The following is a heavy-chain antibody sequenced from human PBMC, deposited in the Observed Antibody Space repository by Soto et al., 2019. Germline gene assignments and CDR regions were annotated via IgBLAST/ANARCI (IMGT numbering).Heavy chain of an antibody. CDR2: IYYSGST. V-gene: IGHV4-61*01. J-gene: IGHJ4*02. CDR3: ARARYSSPSHYFDY. D-gene: IGHD6-6*01. CDR1: GGSVSSGSYY. Sequence: SETLSLTCTVSGGSVSSGSYYWSWIRQPPGKGLEWIGYIYYSGSTNYNPSLKSRVTISVDTSKNQFSLKLSSVTAADTAVYYCARARYSSPSHYFDYWGQGTLVTVSS.